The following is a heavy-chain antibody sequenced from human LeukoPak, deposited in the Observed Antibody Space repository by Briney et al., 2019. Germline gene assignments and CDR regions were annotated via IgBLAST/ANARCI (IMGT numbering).Heavy chain of an antibody. Sequence: SETLSLTCAASGYSISSGYYWGWIRQPPGKGLEWFGSIYHSGSTYYNPSLKSRVTISVDTSKNQFSLKLSSVTAADTAVYYCARAHLYGSGSRLDYWGQGTLVTVSS. J-gene: IGHJ4*02. CDR3: ARAHLYGSGSRLDY. V-gene: IGHV4-38-2*01. D-gene: IGHD3-10*01. CDR2: IYHSGST. CDR1: GYSISSGYY.